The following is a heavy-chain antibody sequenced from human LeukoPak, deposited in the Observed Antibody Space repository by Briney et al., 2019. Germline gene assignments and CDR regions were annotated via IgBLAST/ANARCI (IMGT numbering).Heavy chain of an antibody. CDR1: GGSFSGYY. D-gene: IGHD1-26*01. CDR2: INHSGST. J-gene: IGHJ4*02. CDR3: GRGPVVGSSLDY. V-gene: IGHV4-34*01. Sequence: SETLSLTCAVYGGSFSGYYWSWIRQPPGKGLEWIGEINHSGSTNYNPSLKSRVTISVDTSKNQFSLKLSSVTAADTAVYYCGRGPVVGSSLDYWGQGTLVTVSS.